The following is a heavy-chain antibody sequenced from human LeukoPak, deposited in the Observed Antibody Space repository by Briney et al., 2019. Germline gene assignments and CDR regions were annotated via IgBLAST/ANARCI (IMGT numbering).Heavy chain of an antibody. V-gene: IGHV4-34*01. J-gene: IGHJ4*02. D-gene: IGHD3-22*01. CDR2: INHSGST. CDR3: ARDYYDSSGYYVRNGY. Sequence: SETLSLTCTVSGGSISSYYWNWIRQPPGKGLEWIGEINHSGSTNYNPSLKSRVTISVDTSKNQFSLKLSSVTAADTAVYYCARDYYDSSGYYVRNGYWGQGTLVTVSS. CDR1: GGSISSYY.